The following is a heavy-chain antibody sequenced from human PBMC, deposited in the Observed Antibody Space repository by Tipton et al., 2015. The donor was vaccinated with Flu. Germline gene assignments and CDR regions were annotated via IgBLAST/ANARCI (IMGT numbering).Heavy chain of an antibody. D-gene: IGHD3-10*01. CDR1: GDNFNSYT. Sequence: QLVQSGTEVKKPGSSVKVSCKASGDNFNSYTLSWVRQAPGQGLEWMGGIIPMFGTAKYTQKFQGRVSITADESTSTAYLEVRSLRSEDTATYYCARDRRGYCDYWGQGTLIIVSS. CDR2: IIPMFGTA. V-gene: IGHV1-69*01. J-gene: IGHJ4*02. CDR3: ARDRRGYCDY.